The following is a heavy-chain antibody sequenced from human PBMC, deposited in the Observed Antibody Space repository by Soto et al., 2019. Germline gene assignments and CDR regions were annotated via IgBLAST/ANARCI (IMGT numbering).Heavy chain of an antibody. D-gene: IGHD1-26*01. CDR3: ARGYSGRYSDY. CDR2: IYYSGST. V-gene: IGHV4-39*01. Sequence: QLQLQESGPGLVKPSETLSLTCTVSGGSISSSSYYWGWIRQSPGKGLEWIASIYYSGSTYYNPSLKSRVTISVDTSKNQFSLKLSSVTAADTAVYYCARGYSGRYSDYWGQGTLVTVSS. J-gene: IGHJ4*02. CDR1: GGSISSSSYY.